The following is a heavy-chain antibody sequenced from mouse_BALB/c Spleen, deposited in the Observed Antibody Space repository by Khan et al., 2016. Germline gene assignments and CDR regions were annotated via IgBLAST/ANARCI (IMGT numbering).Heavy chain of an antibody. CDR1: GFTFSTYT. CDR2: ISSGGSYI. Sequence: EVELVESGGGLVKPGGSLKLSCAASGFTFSTYTMSWVRQTPEKRLEWVAAISSGGSYIYYPDSVKGRITISRDNAKKTLYLQMSSLKSEDTAMYYCTRDRGSGYGISLFAYWGQGTLVTVSA. J-gene: IGHJ3*01. D-gene: IGHD1-2*01. V-gene: IGHV5-6-4*01. CDR3: TRDRGSGYGISLFAY.